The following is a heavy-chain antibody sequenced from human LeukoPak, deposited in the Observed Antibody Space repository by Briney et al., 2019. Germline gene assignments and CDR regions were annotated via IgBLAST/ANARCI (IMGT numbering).Heavy chain of an antibody. CDR2: IIPIFGTA. CDR1: GYTFTGYY. J-gene: IGHJ4*02. V-gene: IGHV1-69*05. D-gene: IGHD6-13*01. Sequence: SVKVSCKASGYTFTGYYMHWVRQAPGQGLEWMGGIIPIFGTANYAQKFQGRVTITTDESTSTAYMELSSLRSEDTAVYYCASTKGLPIAAQLGFDYWGQGTLVTVSS. CDR3: ASTKGLPIAAQLGFDY.